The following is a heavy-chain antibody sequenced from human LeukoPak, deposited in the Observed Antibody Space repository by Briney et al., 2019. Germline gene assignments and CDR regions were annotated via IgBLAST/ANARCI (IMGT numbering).Heavy chain of an antibody. D-gene: IGHD6-13*01. CDR2: INPNSGGT. V-gene: IGHV1-2*02. J-gene: IGHJ6*03. CDR3: ARGLIAAAGMGPDYYYYYMDV. CDR1: GYTFTGYY. Sequence: ASVKVSCKASGYTFTGYYMHWVRQAPGQGLEWMGWINPNSGGTNYAQKFQGRVTMTRDTSISTAYMELSRLRSDDTAVYYCARGLIAAAGMGPDYYYYYMDVWGKGTTVTVSS.